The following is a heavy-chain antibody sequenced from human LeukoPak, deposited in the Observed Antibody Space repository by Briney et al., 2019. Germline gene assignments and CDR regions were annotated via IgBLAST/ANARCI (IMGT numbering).Heavy chain of an antibody. CDR3: AKAFGYCSGGSCYYYYYGMDV. Sequence: GGSLRLSCAASGFTFSNYGMHWVRQAPGKGLEWVTVISYDGRNIYYADSVKGRFTISRDNSKNTLYLQMNSLRAEDTAVYYCAKAFGYCSGGSCYYYYYGMDVWGKGTTVTVSS. CDR2: ISYDGRNI. V-gene: IGHV3-30*18. J-gene: IGHJ6*04. CDR1: GFTFSNYG. D-gene: IGHD2-15*01.